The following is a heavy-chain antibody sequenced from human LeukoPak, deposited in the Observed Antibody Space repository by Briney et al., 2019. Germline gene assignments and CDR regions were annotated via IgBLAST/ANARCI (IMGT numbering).Heavy chain of an antibody. V-gene: IGHV1-46*01. D-gene: IGHD2-2*02. CDR2: INPSGGST. J-gene: IGHJ5*02. CDR1: GYTFTSYY. CDR3: AREGYCSSTSCYSNTPGNWFDP. Sequence: GASVKVSCKASGYTFTSYYMHWVRQAPGQGLEGMGIINPSGGSTSYAQKFQGRVTMTRDMSTSTVYMELSSLRSEDTAVYYCAREGYCSSTSCYSNTPGNWFDPWGQGTLVTVSS.